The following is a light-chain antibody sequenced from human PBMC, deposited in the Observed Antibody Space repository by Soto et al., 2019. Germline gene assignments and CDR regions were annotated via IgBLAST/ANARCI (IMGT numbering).Light chain of an antibody. CDR3: QHYNSYSEA. Sequence: EIVMTQSPATLSVSPGDVVTLSFRASQSVSRNLAWYQQKPGQAPRLLIYGASTRATGIPARFSGSGSGTDFTLTISSLQPDDFATYYCQHYNSYSEAFGQGTKVDIK. CDR1: QSVSRN. J-gene: IGKJ1*01. CDR2: GAS. V-gene: IGKV3-15*01.